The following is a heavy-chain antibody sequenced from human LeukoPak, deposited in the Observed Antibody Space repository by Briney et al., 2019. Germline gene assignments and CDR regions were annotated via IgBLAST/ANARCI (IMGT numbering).Heavy chain of an antibody. D-gene: IGHD3-16*01. Sequence: SETLSLTCTISGDSITNYYWSWIRQSPGKGLEWIGYIYYTGKSSYNPSLRSRVTISPDTSKNQFSLKLSSVTAADTAVYYCARDGAHKNHYYSYYYMDVWGKGTTVTVSS. J-gene: IGHJ6*03. CDR2: IYYTGKS. CDR1: GDSITNYY. CDR3: ARDGAHKNHYYSYYYMDV. V-gene: IGHV4-59*01.